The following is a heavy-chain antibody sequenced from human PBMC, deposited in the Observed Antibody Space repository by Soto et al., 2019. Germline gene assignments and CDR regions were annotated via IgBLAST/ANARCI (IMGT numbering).Heavy chain of an antibody. CDR2: IYYTGST. J-gene: IGHJ4*02. D-gene: IGHD3-10*01. CDR3: ARGGGFDSFDY. V-gene: IGHV4-61*08. Sequence: QVQLQESGPGLVKPSETLSLTCTVSGASVNSGAHSWTWIRQPPGKGLEWIGSIYYTGSTNYNPSLKSRVTISLDTSKNQFSLKLKSMSAADRAVYFCARGGGFDSFDYWGQGILVTVSS. CDR1: GASVNSGAHS.